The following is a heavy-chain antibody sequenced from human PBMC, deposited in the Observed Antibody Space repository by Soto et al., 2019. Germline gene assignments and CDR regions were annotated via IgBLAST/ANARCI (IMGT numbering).Heavy chain of an antibody. CDR1: GYSFTSYW. CDR3: ARPIDYGGNVWCDP. Sequence: GESLKISCTGSGYSFTSYWIGWVRQMPGKGLEWMGILYPGDSDTRYSPSFQGQVTISADKSISTANLQWSSLKASDTAMYDCARPIDYGGNVWCDPWGQGTLVNVFS. D-gene: IGHD4-17*01. CDR2: LYPGDSDT. V-gene: IGHV5-51*01. J-gene: IGHJ5*02.